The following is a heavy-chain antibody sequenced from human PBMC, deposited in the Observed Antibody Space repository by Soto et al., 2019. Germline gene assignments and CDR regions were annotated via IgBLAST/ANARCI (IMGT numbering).Heavy chain of an antibody. CDR1: GGSVSSGSYY. Sequence: QVQLQESGPGLVKPSETLSLTCTVSGGSVSSGSYYWSWIRQPPGKGLEWIGYIYYSGSTDYNPSLKSRVTISLDTSKNQFSLKLRSVTAADTAVYYGARERTGDPTFFDYWGQGTLVTVSS. J-gene: IGHJ4*02. V-gene: IGHV4-61*01. D-gene: IGHD1-1*01. CDR2: IYYSGST. CDR3: ARERTGDPTFFDY.